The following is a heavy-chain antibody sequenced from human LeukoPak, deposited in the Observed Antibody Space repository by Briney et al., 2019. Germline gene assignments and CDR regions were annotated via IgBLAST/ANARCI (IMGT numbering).Heavy chain of an antibody. CDR2: IYYSGST. V-gene: IGHV4-59*01. Sequence: PSGTLSLTCTVSGGSISSYYWSWIRQPPGKGLEWIGYIYYSGSTNYNPSLKSRVTISVDTSKNQFSLKLSSVTAADTAVYYCARDTGVVIFDYWGQGTLVTVSS. CDR3: ARDTGVVIFDY. CDR1: GGSISSYY. D-gene: IGHD3-3*01. J-gene: IGHJ4*02.